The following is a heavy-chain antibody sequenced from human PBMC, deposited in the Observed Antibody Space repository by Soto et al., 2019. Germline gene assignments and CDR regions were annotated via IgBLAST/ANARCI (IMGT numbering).Heavy chain of an antibody. CDR2: IYYSWST. D-gene: IGHD6-19*01. V-gene: IGHV4-59*01. J-gene: IGHJ4*02. CDR1: GGSISSYY. CDR3: ARSSGWYYYFDY. Sequence: SETLSLTCTVSGGSISSYYWSWIRQPPGKGLEWIGYIYYSWSTNYNPSLKSRVTISVDTSKNQFSLKLSSVTAADTAVYYCARSSGWYYYFDYWGQGTLVTVSS.